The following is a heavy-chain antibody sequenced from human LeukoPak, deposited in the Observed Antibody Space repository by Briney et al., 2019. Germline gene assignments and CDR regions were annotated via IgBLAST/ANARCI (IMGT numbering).Heavy chain of an antibody. CDR3: ASGDGYNYLGDY. CDR2: IIPIFGTA. Sequence: ASVKVSCKASGYTFTSYGISWVQQAPGQGLEWMGGIIPIFGTANYAQKFQGRVTITTDESTSTAYMELSSLRSEDTAVYYCASGDGYNYLGDYWGQGTLVTVSS. J-gene: IGHJ4*02. D-gene: IGHD5-24*01. CDR1: GYTFTSYG. V-gene: IGHV1-69*05.